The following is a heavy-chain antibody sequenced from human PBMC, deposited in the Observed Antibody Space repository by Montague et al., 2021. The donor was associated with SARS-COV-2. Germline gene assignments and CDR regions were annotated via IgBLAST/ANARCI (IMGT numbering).Heavy chain of an antibody. CDR2: IYYTGST. J-gene: IGHJ4*02. Sequence: SETLSLTCTVSGGSISSYYWSWIRQPPGKGLEWIGYIYYTGSTNYNRSLRSRVTISVDTSKKQFSLKLNSVTAADTAVYYCASRYDSSGYYVFWGQGTLVTVSS. D-gene: IGHD3-22*01. CDR1: GGSISSYY. V-gene: IGHV4-59*08. CDR3: ASRYDSSGYYVF.